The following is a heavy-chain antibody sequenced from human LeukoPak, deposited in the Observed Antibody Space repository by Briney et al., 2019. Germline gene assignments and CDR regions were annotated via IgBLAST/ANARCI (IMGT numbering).Heavy chain of an antibody. CDR3: ARSIAARHHMDF. V-gene: IGHV3-30*14. Sequence: CLRLSCTASGFTFDRYAMHWVRQAPGKGLEWVAVTSYDGSIEFYADSVRGRFSISRANAKSTVYLQMNSLSGEDAAIYYCARSIAARHHMDFWGKGATVIV. CDR2: TSYDGSIE. J-gene: IGHJ6*03. CDR1: GFTFDRYA. D-gene: IGHD6-6*01.